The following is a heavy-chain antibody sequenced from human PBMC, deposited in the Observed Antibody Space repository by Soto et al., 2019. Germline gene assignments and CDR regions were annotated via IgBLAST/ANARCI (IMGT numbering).Heavy chain of an antibody. Sequence: QVHLQESGPGLVKPSETLSLTCTVSGASVSSDGYYWIWIRQPPGKGLEWMGYIYPSGRTNYTPSLRSRVTMSMDTSKNQFSLKLTSMTAADTALYYCARGDQLLLYWGQGTLVTVSS. J-gene: IGHJ1*01. CDR1: GASVSSDGYY. V-gene: IGHV4-61*08. CDR2: IYPSGRT. CDR3: ARGDQLLLY. D-gene: IGHD1-1*01.